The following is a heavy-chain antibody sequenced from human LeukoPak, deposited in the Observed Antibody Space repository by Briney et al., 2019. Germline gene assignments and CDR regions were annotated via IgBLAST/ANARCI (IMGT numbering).Heavy chain of an antibody. CDR2: ISSDGSST. J-gene: IGHJ4*02. CDR1: GSTFSSSW. D-gene: IGHD1-26*01. V-gene: IGHV3-74*01. Sequence: GGSLRLSCVASGSTFSSSWMHWVRQAPGKGLVWVSRISSDGSSTTYADSVRGRFTISRDNDKNTLYLQMNSLRAEDTAVYYCGRALGSPLDYWGQGTLVIVSS. CDR3: GRALGSPLDY.